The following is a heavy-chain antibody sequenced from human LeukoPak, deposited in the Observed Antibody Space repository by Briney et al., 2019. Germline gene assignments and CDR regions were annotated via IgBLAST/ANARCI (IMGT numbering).Heavy chain of an antibody. CDR2: ISSSSNYM. J-gene: IGHJ4*02. D-gene: IGHD6-13*01. CDR1: GFTFSRNA. Sequence: PGGSLRLSCAAPGFTFSRNAMNWVRQAPGKGLEWVSFISSSSNYMSYADSVKGRFTISRDNAKNSLYLQMNSLRAEDTAVYYCARPLDSSNNYFDYWGQGTLVTVSA. CDR3: ARPLDSSNNYFDY. V-gene: IGHV3-21*04.